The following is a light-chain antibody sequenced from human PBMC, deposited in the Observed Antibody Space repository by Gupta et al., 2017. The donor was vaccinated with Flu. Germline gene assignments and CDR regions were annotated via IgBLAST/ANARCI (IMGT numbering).Light chain of an antibody. CDR1: QSVSSSF. V-gene: IGKV3-20*01. CDR2: GAS. Sequence: IVLTQSPCTLSLYPGERATLSCRASQSVSSSFSAWYQQKPGQAPRLLIYGASDRATRIPDRFSGRGSGTDFTLTSSGLEPEDVSVYYCQQNGSSYSFGQGTSLEIK. CDR3: QQNGSSYS. J-gene: IGKJ2*01.